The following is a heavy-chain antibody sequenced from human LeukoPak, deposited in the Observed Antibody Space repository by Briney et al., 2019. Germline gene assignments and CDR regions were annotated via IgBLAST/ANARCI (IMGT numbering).Heavy chain of an antibody. Sequence: TSETLSLTCTVSGGSISSYYWSWIRQPPGKGLEWIGYIYYSGSTNYNPSLKSRVTISVDTSKNQFSLKLSSVTAADTAVYYCARSDIVAHLFDPWGQGTLVPVSS. J-gene: IGHJ5*02. CDR2: IYYSGST. V-gene: IGHV4-59*01. CDR1: GGSISSYY. D-gene: IGHD2-15*01. CDR3: ARSDIVAHLFDP.